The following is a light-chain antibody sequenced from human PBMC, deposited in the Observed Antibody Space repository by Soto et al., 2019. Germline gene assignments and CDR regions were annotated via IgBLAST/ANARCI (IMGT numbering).Light chain of an antibody. V-gene: IGKV1-17*01. CDR1: QGIRND. CDR2: SSS. J-gene: IGKJ1*01. CDR3: LQHHSFPRT. Sequence: DLQMTQFPSTLSASVGHRVNITCRASQGIRNDLGWYQQKPGKAPKRLIYSSSNLQSGVPSRFSGSGSGTEFNLTISSLQPEDSATYYCLQHHSFPRTFGQGTKVDIK.